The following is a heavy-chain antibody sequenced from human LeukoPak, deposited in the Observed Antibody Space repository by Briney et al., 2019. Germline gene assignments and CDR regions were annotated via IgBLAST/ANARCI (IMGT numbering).Heavy chain of an antibody. CDR2: IYYSGST. V-gene: IGHV4-39*02. D-gene: IGHD1-1*01. Sequence: PSETLSLTCTVSGGSISSSSYYWGWIRQPPGKGLEWIGSIYYSGSTYYNPSLKSRVTISVDTSKNQFSLKLSSVTAADTAVYYCARDRSRYPFDPWGQGTLVTVSS. CDR1: GGSISSSSYY. J-gene: IGHJ5*02. CDR3: ARDRSRYPFDP.